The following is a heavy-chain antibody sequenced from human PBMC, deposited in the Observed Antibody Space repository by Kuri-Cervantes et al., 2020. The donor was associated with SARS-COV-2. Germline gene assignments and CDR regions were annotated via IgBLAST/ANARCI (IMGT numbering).Heavy chain of an antibody. V-gene: IGHV4-39*07. CDR2: IYYSGST. D-gene: IGHD4-23*01. CDR3: ATPAPEYGGNSGGWVF. J-gene: IGHJ4*02. Sequence: ESLKISCTVSGGSISSSSYYWGWIRQPPGKGLEWIGSIYYSGSTYYNPSLKSRVTISVDTSKNQFSLKLSSVTAEDTAVYYCATPAPEYGGNSGGWVFWGQGTLVTVSS. CDR1: GGSISSSSYY.